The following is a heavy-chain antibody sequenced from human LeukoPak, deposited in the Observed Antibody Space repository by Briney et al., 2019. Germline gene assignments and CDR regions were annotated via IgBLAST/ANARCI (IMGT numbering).Heavy chain of an antibody. CDR2: IYPGDSDT. D-gene: IGHD6-6*01. CDR1: GYSFISYW. Sequence: GESLKISCKVSGYSFISYWIVWVRQMPGKGLEWMGIIYPGDSDTRYSPSFQGQVTISADKSINTAYLQWSSLKASDTAMYYCARGSYSSSFSDYWGQGTLVTVSS. V-gene: IGHV5-51*01. CDR3: ARGSYSSSFSDY. J-gene: IGHJ4*02.